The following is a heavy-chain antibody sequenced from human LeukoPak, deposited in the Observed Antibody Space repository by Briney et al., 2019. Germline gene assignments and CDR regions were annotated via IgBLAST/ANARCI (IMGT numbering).Heavy chain of an antibody. Sequence: ASVKVSCKASGYTFTGYYMHWVRQAPGQGLEWMGWINPNSGGTNYAQKFQGRVTMTRDTSISTAYMELSRLRSDDTAVYYCAVRSGLGYCSSTSCYRTYYYYYMDVWGKGTTVTVSS. CDR3: AVRSGLGYCSSTSCYRTYYYYYMDV. D-gene: IGHD2-2*01. CDR2: INPNSGGT. J-gene: IGHJ6*03. V-gene: IGHV1-2*02. CDR1: GYTFTGYY.